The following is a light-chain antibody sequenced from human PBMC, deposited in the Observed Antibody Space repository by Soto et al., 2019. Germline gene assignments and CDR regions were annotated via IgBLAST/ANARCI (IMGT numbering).Light chain of an antibody. J-gene: IGKJ5*01. CDR3: QQYNNWPPIT. Sequence: EIVLTQSPGTLSLSPGERATLNCRASQSISTSSLAWYRQKPGQAPRLLIYDASTRATGIPDRFSGGGSGTEFTLTISSLQSEDFVVYYCQQYNNWPPITFGQGTRLEIK. CDR1: QSISTS. V-gene: IGKV3-15*01. CDR2: DAS.